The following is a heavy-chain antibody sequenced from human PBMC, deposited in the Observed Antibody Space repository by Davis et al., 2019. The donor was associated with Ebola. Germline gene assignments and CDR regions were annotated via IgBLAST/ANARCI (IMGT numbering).Heavy chain of an antibody. CDR3: AKDRSSGWEFDI. J-gene: IGHJ3*02. CDR1: GFTFSSYA. CDR2: ISGSGGST. D-gene: IGHD6-19*01. Sequence: GESLKISCAASGFTFSSYAMSWVRQAPGKGLEWVSAISGSGGSTYYADSVKGPFTISRDNSKNTLYLQMNSLRAEDTAVYYCAKDRSSGWEFDIWGQGTMVTVSS. V-gene: IGHV3-23*01.